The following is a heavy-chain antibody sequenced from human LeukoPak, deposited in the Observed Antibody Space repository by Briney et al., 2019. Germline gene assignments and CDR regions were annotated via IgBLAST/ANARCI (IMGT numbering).Heavy chain of an antibody. D-gene: IGHD4-17*01. CDR2: INQDGGEK. J-gene: IGHJ4*02. CDR3: ARDLGTHDYGDYCLVN. CDR1: GFTFSTYW. Sequence: GGSLRLSCAASGFTFSTYWMSWVRQAPGKGLEWVANINQDGGEKYYVDSVKGRFTISRDNAKNSLYLQMNSLRAEDTAVYYCARDLGTHDYGDYCLVNWGQGTLVTVSS. V-gene: IGHV3-7*01.